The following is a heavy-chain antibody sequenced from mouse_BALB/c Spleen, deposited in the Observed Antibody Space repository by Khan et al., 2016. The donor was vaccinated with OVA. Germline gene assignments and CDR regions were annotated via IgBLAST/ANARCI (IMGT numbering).Heavy chain of an antibody. CDR3: ARFYDPYYALDY. CDR2: IWAGGST. D-gene: IGHD2-3*01. J-gene: IGHJ4*01. Sequence: QVQLKESGPGLVAPSQSLSITCTVSGFSLTSYGVNWVRQPPGKGREWLGVIWAGGSTNYNSALMSRLSICKDHSKSQVFLKMNSLQNDYTAMYYCARFYDPYYALDYWGQGTSVTVSS. CDR1: GFSLTSYG. V-gene: IGHV2-9*02.